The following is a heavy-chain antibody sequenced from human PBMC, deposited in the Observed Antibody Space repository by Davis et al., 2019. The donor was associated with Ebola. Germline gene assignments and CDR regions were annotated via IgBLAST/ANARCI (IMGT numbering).Heavy chain of an antibody. CDR1: GYTLTSYD. CDR2: MNPNSGNT. D-gene: IGHD3-10*01. Sequence: ASVKASCKTSGYTLTSYDINWVRQATGQGLEWMGWMNPNSGNTGYAQKFQGRVTMTRNTSISTAYMEVSSLRSEDTAVYYCARAPTWSQINYYCFGYWGQGTLVAVSS. J-gene: IGHJ4*02. CDR3: ARAPTWSQINYYCFGY. V-gene: IGHV1-8*01.